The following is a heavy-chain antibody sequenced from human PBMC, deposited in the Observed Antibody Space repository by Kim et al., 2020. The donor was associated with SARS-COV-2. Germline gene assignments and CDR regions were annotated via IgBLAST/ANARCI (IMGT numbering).Heavy chain of an antibody. V-gene: IGHV1-69*02. D-gene: IGHD4-17*01. CDR3: ARTTVVTGNYYYGMDV. Sequence: KFQGRVTITADKSTSTAYMELSSLRSEDTAVYYCARTTVVTGNYYYGMDVWGQGTTVTVSS. J-gene: IGHJ6*02.